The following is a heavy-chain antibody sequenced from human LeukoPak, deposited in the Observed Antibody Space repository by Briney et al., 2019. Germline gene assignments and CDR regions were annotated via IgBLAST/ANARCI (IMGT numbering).Heavy chain of an antibody. D-gene: IGHD2-2*01. CDR2: IRSKAYGVTT. CDR3: TSSWYCSSTSCSDAFDI. Sequence: PGRSLVLSCTASGFTFGDYAMSWVRPAPGKGLEWVGFIRSKAYGVTTEYAAAVKGIFTISRDDSKSIAYLQMNSLKTEDTAVYYCTSSWYCSSTSCSDAFDIWGQGTMVTVSS. CDR1: GFTFGDYA. J-gene: IGHJ3*02. V-gene: IGHV3-49*04.